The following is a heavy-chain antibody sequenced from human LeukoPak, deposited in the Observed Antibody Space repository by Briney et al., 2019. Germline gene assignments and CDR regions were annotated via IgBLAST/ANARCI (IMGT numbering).Heavy chain of an antibody. V-gene: IGHV1-8*03. CDR1: GYTFTSYD. CDR3: ARAFLPIPGLANCFDP. Sequence: ASVKVSCKASGYTFTSYDINWVRQATGQGLEWMGWMNPNSVPTGYAQKFQGRVPITRNTSISTAYMELSSLRSEDTAVYYCARAFLPIPGLANCFDPWGQGTLVTVSS. J-gene: IGHJ5*02. CDR2: MNPNSVPT.